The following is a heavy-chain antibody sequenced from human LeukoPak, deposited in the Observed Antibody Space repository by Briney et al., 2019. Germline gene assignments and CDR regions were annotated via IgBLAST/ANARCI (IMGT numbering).Heavy chain of an antibody. CDR2: IYSGGST. V-gene: IGHV3-66*01. CDR1: GFTVSSNY. J-gene: IGHJ3*02. D-gene: IGHD2-21*02. CDR3: ATEGDLDAFDI. Sequence: PGGSLRLSCTASGFTVSSNYMSWVRQAPGKGLEWVSVIYSGGSTYYADSVKGRFTISRDNSKNTLYLQTNSLRAEDTAVYYCATEGDLDAFDIWGQGTMVTVSS.